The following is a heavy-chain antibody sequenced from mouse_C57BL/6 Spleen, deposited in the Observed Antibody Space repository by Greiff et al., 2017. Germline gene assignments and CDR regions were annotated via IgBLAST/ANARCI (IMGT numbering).Heavy chain of an antibody. CDR1: GYTFNSYW. Sequence: QVQLQQPGAELVRPGSSVKLSCKASGYTFNSYWMEWVKQRPGQGLEWIGYIYPSDSETNYNQKFKDKATFTVDKSSSTAYMQISSLTSEASADYYCASRPLSYAMDYGSQGTSATVTS. V-gene: IGHV1-61*01. CDR2: IYPSDSET. J-gene: IGHJ4*01. D-gene: IGHD6-5*01. CDR3: ASRPLSYAMDY.